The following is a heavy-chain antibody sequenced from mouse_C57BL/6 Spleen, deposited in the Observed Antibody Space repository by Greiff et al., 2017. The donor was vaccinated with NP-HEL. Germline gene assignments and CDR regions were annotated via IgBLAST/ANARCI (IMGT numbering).Heavy chain of an antibody. Sequence: VKLMESGAELVRPGASVTLSCKASGYTFTDYEMHWVKQTPVHGLEWIGAIDPETGGTAYNQKFKGKAILTADKSSSTAYMELRSLTSEDSAVYYCTPYYGTAMDYWGQGTSVTVSS. V-gene: IGHV1-15*01. CDR3: TPYYGTAMDY. CDR2: IDPETGGT. CDR1: GYTFTDYE. D-gene: IGHD1-1*01. J-gene: IGHJ4*01.